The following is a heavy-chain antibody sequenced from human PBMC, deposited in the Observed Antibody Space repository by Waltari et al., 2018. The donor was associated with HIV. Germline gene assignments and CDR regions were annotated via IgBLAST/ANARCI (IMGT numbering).Heavy chain of an antibody. CDR3: ARGSIVLVPAATNYFDY. CDR1: GASFSGYY. V-gene: IGHV4-34*01. D-gene: IGHD2-2*01. CDR2: INHRGST. Sequence: QVQLQQWGAGLLKPSETLSLTCAVYGASFSGYYWTWIRQPPGKGLEWFGEINHRGSTNYNPSLKRRVTISVGTSKNQISLKLSSVTAADTAVFYCARGSIVLVPAATNYFDYWGQGTLVTVSS. J-gene: IGHJ4*02.